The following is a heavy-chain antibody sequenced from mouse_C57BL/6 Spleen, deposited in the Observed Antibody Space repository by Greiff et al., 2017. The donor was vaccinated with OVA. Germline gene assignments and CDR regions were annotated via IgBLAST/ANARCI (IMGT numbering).Heavy chain of an antibody. J-gene: IGHJ1*03. V-gene: IGHV5-6*01. CDR3: ARRYYDCDDGWYFDV. CDR2: ISSGGSYT. Sequence: EVQRVESGGDLVKPGGSLKLSCAASGFTFSSYGMSWVRQTPDKRLEWVATISSGGSYTYYPDSVKGRFTISRDNAKNTLYLQMSSLKSEDTAMYYCARRYYDCDDGWYFDVWGTGTTVTVSS. D-gene: IGHD2-4*01. CDR1: GFTFSSYG.